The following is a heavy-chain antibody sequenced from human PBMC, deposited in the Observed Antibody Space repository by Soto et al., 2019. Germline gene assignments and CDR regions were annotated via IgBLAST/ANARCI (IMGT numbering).Heavy chain of an antibody. CDR1: GGSISSSSYY. Sequence: SETLSLTCTVSGGSISSSSYYWGWIRQPPGKGLEWIGSIYYSGSTYYNPSRKCPVTISVDTYKNQFSLKLSSVTAAAVAVCYCARGRLEIRDDAFDIWGQGTMVTVSS. D-gene: IGHD6-19*01. J-gene: IGHJ3*02. V-gene: IGHV4-39*07. CDR2: IYYSGST. CDR3: ARGRLEIRDDAFDI.